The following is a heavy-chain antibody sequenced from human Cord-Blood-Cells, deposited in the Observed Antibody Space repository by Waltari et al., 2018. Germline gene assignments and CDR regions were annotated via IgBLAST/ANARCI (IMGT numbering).Heavy chain of an antibody. D-gene: IGHD2-2*01. J-gene: IGHJ4*02. CDR1: GFTFRSYW. Sequence: EVQLVESGGGLVQPGGSLRLSCAASGFTFRSYWMSWVRQAPGKGLEWVANIKQDGSEKYYVDSVKGRFTSSRDNAKNSLYLQMNSLRAEDTVVYYCARGQLLCDYWGQGTLVTVSS. CDR2: IKQDGSEK. CDR3: ARGQLLCDY. V-gene: IGHV3-7*01.